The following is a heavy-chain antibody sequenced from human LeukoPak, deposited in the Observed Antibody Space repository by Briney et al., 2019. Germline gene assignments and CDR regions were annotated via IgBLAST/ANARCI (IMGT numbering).Heavy chain of an antibody. Sequence: PGGSLRLSCAASGFTFSSYWMHWVRQAPGKGLVWVSRINSDGTSTSYADSVKGRFTISRDNAKNTLYLEMNSLRAEDTALYYCGRVRTSGNYYIDSWGQGTLVTVSS. CDR3: GRVRTSGNYYIDS. CDR2: INSDGTST. D-gene: IGHD6-19*01. J-gene: IGHJ4*02. V-gene: IGHV3-74*01. CDR1: GFTFSSYW.